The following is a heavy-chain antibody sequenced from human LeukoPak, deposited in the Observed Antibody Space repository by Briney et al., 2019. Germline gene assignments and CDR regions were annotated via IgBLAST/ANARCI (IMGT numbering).Heavy chain of an antibody. CDR1: GYTFTSYA. D-gene: IGHD2-15*01. J-gene: IGHJ4*02. CDR2: INTNTGNP. Sequence: ASVKVSCKASGYTFTSYAMNWVRQAPGQGLEWMGWINTNTGNPTYAQGFTGRFVFSLDTSVSTAYLEISSLTAEETAVYYCARDLTPQNPAATYVLAATRSPIYYWGQGTLVTVSS. CDR3: ARDLTPQNPAATYVLAATRSPIYY. V-gene: IGHV7-4-1*02.